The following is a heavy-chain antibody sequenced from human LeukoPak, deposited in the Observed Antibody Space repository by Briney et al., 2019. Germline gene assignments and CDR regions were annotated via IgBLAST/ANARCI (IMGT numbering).Heavy chain of an antibody. CDR1: GYXLTELS. CDR3: ATDRGYYYYYGMDV. CDR2: FDPEDGET. J-gene: IGHJ6*02. V-gene: IGHV1-24*01. Sequence: ASVKVSCKVSGYXLTELSMHWVRQAPGKGLEWMAGFDPEDGETIYAQKFQGRVTMTEDTSTDTAYMELSSLRSEDTAVYYCATDRGYYYYYGMDVWGQGTTVTVSS.